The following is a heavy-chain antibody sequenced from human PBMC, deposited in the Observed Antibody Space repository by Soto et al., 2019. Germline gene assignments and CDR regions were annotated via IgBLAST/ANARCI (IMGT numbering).Heavy chain of an antibody. D-gene: IGHD4-4*01. V-gene: IGHV3-21*01. CDR2: ISSSSSYI. Sequence: EVQLVESGGGLVKPGGSLRLSCAASGFTFSSYSMNWVRQAPGKGLEWVSSISSSSSYIYYADSVKGRFTISRDNAKNSLYLQMNSLRAEDTAVYYCARDPDSSVDAGSDYWGQGTLVTVSS. CDR3: ARDPDSSVDAGSDY. CDR1: GFTFSSYS. J-gene: IGHJ4*02.